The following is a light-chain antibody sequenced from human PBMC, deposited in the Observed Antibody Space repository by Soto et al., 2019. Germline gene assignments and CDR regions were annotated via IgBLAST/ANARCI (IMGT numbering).Light chain of an antibody. CDR2: DAS. CDR3: QQRSNWPPVT. J-gene: IGKJ4*01. V-gene: IGKV3-11*01. Sequence: EIVLTQSPATLSLSPGERATLSCRSSQSVSSYLAWYQQKPGQAPRLLIYDASNRATGIPARLSGSGSGTDFPLTISSLEPEDFASYYCQQRSNWPPVTFGGGTQVEIK. CDR1: QSVSSY.